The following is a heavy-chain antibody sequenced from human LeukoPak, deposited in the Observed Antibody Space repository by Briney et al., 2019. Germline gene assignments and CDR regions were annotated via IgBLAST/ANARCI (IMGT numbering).Heavy chain of an antibody. CDR2: IIPIFGTA. CDR1: GGTFSSYA. J-gene: IGHJ4*02. Sequence: SVKVSCKASGGTFSSYAISWVRQAPGQGLEWMGGIIPIFGTANYAQKFQGRVTITTDESTSTAYMELSSLRSEDTAVYYCARARHITIFGVAPENYFDHWGQGTLVTVSS. V-gene: IGHV1-69*05. CDR3: ARARHITIFGVAPENYFDH. D-gene: IGHD3-3*01.